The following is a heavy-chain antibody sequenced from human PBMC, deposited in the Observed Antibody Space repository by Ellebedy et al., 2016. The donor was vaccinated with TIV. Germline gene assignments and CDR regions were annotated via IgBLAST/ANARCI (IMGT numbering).Heavy chain of an antibody. Sequence: ASVKVSXKASGYTFTSYGISWVRQAPGQGLEWMGWMNPNSGNTGYAQKFQGRVTMTRNTSISTAYMELSSLRSEDTAVYYCARGPGYGGNSGFDYWGQGTLVTVSS. V-gene: IGHV1-8*02. D-gene: IGHD4-23*01. CDR3: ARGPGYGGNSGFDY. J-gene: IGHJ4*02. CDR1: GYTFTSYG. CDR2: MNPNSGNT.